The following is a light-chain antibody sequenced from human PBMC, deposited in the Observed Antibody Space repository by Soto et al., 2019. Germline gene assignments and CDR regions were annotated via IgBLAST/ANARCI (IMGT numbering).Light chain of an antibody. V-gene: IGKV3-20*01. J-gene: IGKJ2*01. CDR1: QSVSSKY. CDR3: QHYGGSPPYT. CDR2: GTS. Sequence: EIVLTQSPGTLSLSLGERATLSCRASQSVSSKYVAWYQQKPGQAPSLLIYGTSNRAAYVPDRFSATGSGTDFSLTISRLQPEDSAVYYCQHYGGSPPYTFGQGTKLEIK.